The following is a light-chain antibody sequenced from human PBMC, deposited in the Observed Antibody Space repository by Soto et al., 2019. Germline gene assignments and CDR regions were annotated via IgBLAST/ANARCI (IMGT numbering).Light chain of an antibody. V-gene: IGLV1-40*01. CDR2: GDN. J-gene: IGLJ1*01. CDR1: SSNIGAEYD. Sequence: QSVLTQPPSVSGAPGQRVAISCTGSSSNIGAEYDVHWYQQLPGTAPKRLIYGDNNRPSGVPDRFSGSKSGTSASLDITGLQPEDEADYYCQSYDSSLTTFVFGTGTKLTVL. CDR3: QSYDSSLTTFV.